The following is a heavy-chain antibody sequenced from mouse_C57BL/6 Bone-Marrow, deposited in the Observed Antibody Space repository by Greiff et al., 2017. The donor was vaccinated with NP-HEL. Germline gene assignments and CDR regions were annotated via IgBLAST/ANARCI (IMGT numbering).Heavy chain of an antibody. CDR2: IDPSDSYT. Sequence: QVQPQQPGAELVRPGTSVKLSCKASGYTFTSYWMHWVKQRPGQGLEWIGVIDPSDSYTNYNQKFKGKATLTVDTSSSTAYMQLSSLTSEDSAVYYCARDYRYFDVWGTGTTVTVSS. CDR1: GYTFTSYW. D-gene: IGHD2-12*01. V-gene: IGHV1-59*01. CDR3: ARDYRYFDV. J-gene: IGHJ1*03.